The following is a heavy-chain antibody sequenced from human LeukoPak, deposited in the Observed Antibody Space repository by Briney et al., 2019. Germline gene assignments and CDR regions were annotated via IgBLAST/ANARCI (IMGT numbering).Heavy chain of an antibody. CDR2: INPNSGGT. V-gene: IGHV1-2*02. D-gene: IGHD3-22*01. Sequence: GASVKVSCKASGYTFTGYYMHWVRQAPGHGLEWMGWINPNSGGTNYAQKFQGRVTMTRDTSISTAYMELSRLRSDDTAVYYCARAHTPIRYDSSGYYSGYWGQGTLVTVSS. J-gene: IGHJ4*02. CDR3: ARAHTPIRYDSSGYYSGY. CDR1: GYTFTGYY.